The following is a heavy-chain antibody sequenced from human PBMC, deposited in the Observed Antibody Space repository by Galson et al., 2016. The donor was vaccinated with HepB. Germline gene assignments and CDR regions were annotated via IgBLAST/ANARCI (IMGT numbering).Heavy chain of an antibody. CDR2: ISGYTGDT. Sequence: SVKVSCKASGYTFSRFGISWVRQAPGQGLEWMGWISGYTGDTNYAQKFQGRLTLTADTSSSTAYLELRGLRSDDTAIYYCARDLIQGVANYDSNYAMDVGGQGTAATVS. D-gene: IGHD3-10*01. CDR3: ARDLIQGVANYDSNYAMDV. J-gene: IGHJ6*02. CDR1: GYTFSRFG. V-gene: IGHV1-18*01.